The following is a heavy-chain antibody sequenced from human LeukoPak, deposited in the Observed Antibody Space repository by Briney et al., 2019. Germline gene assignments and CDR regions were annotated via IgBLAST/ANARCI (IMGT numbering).Heavy chain of an antibody. D-gene: IGHD3-22*01. CDR1: GFTFSSYA. CDR3: AKVPHPYDSSGYFHFDY. CDR2: ISGGGTIT. Sequence: GGSLRLSCAASGFTFSSYAMSWVRQAPGKGLEWVSSISGGGTITYYADSVKGRFTISRDNSKNTLYLQMNGLRAEDTAVYYCAKVPHPYDSSGYFHFDYWGQGTLVTVSS. J-gene: IGHJ4*02. V-gene: IGHV3-23*01.